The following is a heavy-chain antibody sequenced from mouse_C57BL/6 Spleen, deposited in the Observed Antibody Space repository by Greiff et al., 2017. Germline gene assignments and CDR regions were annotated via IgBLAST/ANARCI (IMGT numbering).Heavy chain of an antibody. Sequence: EVMLVESGGGLVQPGGSLSLSCAASGFTFTDYYMSWVRQPPGKALEWLGFIRNKANGYTTEYSASVKGRFTISRDNSQSILYLQMNALRAEDSDTYYCASRCLPLYAMDYWGQGTSVTVSS. D-gene: IGHD2-10*01. CDR1: GFTFTDYY. CDR2: IRNKANGYTT. V-gene: IGHV7-3*01. J-gene: IGHJ4*01. CDR3: ASRCLPLYAMDY.